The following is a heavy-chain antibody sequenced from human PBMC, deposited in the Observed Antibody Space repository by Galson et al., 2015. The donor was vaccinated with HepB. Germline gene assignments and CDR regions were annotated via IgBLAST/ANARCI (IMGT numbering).Heavy chain of an antibody. CDR1: GFTFSSYS. V-gene: IGHV3-48*02. CDR2: ISSSSSTI. Sequence: SLRLSCAASGFTFSSYSMHWVRQAPGKGLEWVSYISSSSSTIYYADSVKGRFTISRDNAENSLYLQMNSLRDEDTAVYYCARLYNWNLPTYNGFDPWGQGTLVTVSS. CDR3: ARLYNWNLPTYNGFDP. J-gene: IGHJ5*02. D-gene: IGHD1-20*01.